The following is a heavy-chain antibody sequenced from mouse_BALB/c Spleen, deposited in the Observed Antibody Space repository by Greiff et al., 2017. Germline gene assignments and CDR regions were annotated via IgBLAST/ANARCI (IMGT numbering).Heavy chain of an antibody. Sequence: VQLQQSGPGLVAPSQSLSITCTVSGFSLTSYDISWIRQPPGKGLEWLGVIWTGGGTNYNSAFMSRLSISKDNSKSQVFLKMNSLQTDDTAIYYCVRDQGWYFDVWGAGTTVTVSS. CDR3: VRDQGWYFDV. CDR2: IWTGGGT. CDR1: GFSLTSYD. V-gene: IGHV2-9-2*01. J-gene: IGHJ1*01.